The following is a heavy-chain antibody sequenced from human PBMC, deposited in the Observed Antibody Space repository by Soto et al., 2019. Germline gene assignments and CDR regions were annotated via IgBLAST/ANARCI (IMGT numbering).Heavy chain of an antibody. D-gene: IGHD3-16*01. CDR3: ARFRPLMYYFDY. CDR2: INHSGST. CDR1: GGSFSGYY. Sequence: QVQLQQWGAGLLKPSETLSLTCAVYGGSFSGYYWSWIRQPPGKGLEWIGEINHSGSTNYNPSLKSRVTISVDTSKNQFSLKLSSVTAADTAVYYCARFRPLMYYFDYWGQGTLVTVSS. J-gene: IGHJ4*02. V-gene: IGHV4-34*01.